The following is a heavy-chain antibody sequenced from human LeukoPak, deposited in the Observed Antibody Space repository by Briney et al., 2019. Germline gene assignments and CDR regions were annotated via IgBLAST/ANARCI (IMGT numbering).Heavy chain of an antibody. Sequence: GGSLRLSCAASGFTFSSYGMSWVRQAPGKGLEWVSAISGSGGSIYYADSVKGRFTISRDNSKNSLYLQMNSLRAEDTAVYYFTKASYYDSLTGYTPDCGGQGTLVTVSS. CDR2: ISGSGGSI. J-gene: IGHJ4*02. CDR3: TKASYYDSLTGYTPDC. D-gene: IGHD3-9*01. CDR1: GFTFSSYG. V-gene: IGHV3-23*01.